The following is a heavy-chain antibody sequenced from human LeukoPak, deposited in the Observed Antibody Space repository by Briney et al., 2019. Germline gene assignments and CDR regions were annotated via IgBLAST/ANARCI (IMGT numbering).Heavy chain of an antibody. CDR1: GGTFSSYA. CDR3: ARSGYDYGDYRDY. CDR2: IIPIFGTA. D-gene: IGHD4-17*01. J-gene: IGHJ4*02. Sequence: SVKVSCKASGGTFSSYAISWVRQAPGQGLEWMGGIIPIFGTANYAQKFQGRVTITADESTSTAYMELSSLRSEDTAVYYCARSGYDYGDYRDYWGQGTLVTVPS. V-gene: IGHV1-69*01.